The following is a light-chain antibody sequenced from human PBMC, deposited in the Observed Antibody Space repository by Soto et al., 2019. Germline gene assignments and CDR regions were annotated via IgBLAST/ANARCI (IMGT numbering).Light chain of an antibody. J-gene: IGLJ3*02. CDR2: GDI. CDR1: SSNIGAGYD. V-gene: IGLV1-40*01. CDR3: QSYDSSLSGYV. Sequence: QSVLTQQPSVSGAPGQRVTISCTGSSSNIGAGYDVHWYQQLPGTAPKLLIYGDINRPSGVPDRFSGSKSGSSASLAITGLQAEDEADYYCQSYDSSLSGYVFGGGTKLTVL.